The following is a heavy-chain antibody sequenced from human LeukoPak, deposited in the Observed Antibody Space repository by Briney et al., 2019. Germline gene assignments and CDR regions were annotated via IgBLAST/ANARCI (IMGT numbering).Heavy chain of an antibody. CDR1: GLSFSSSG. CDR3: ARSILVGATGAFDI. V-gene: IGHV3-48*03. CDR2: ISSTGSTI. Sequence: PGGSLRLSCAASGLSFSSSGMNCVRQAPGKGLEWVSYISSTGSTIYYADSVKGRFTISRDNARSSLFLSMSSLRAEDTAVYYCARSILVGATGAFDIWGQGTMITVS. D-gene: IGHD1-26*01. J-gene: IGHJ3*02.